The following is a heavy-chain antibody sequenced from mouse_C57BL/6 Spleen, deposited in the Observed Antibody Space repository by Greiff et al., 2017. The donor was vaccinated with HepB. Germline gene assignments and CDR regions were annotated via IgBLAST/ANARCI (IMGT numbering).Heavy chain of an antibody. CDR1: GYTFTDYY. D-gene: IGHD4-1*01. J-gene: IGHJ1*03. Sequence: EVQLQQSGPELVKPGASVKISCKASGYTFTDYYMNWVKQSHGKSLEWIGDINPNNGGTSYNQKFKGKATLTVDKSSSTAYMELRSLTSEDSAVYYCARRTDYWYFVVLFTGTTVTVSS. CDR3: ARRTDYWYFVV. V-gene: IGHV1-26*01. CDR2: INPNNGGT.